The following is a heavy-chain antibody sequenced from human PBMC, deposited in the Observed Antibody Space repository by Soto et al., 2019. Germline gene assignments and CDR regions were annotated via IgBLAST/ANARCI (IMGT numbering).Heavy chain of an antibody. J-gene: IGHJ4*02. CDR1: GFTFSSYG. CDR3: AKLDGTGRSTVTAIDY. D-gene: IGHD4-4*01. Sequence: PGGSLRLSCAAPGFTFSSYGMHWVRQAPGKGLEWVAVISYDGSNKYYADSVKGRFTISRDNSKNTLYLQMNSLRAEDTAVYYCAKLDGTGRSTVTAIDYWGQGTLVTVSS. V-gene: IGHV3-30*18. CDR2: ISYDGSNK.